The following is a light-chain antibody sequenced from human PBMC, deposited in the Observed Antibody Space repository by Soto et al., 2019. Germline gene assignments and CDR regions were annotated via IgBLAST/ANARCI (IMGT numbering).Light chain of an antibody. Sequence: EGVLTQAPGTLSLYPGQRATLSCRASQSVNTNYLVWYQEKPGQAPRLLIYAASSRATGIPDRFSGSGSGTDFTLTICRLEPEDFAVYYCQWYGSSPRTFGQGPNVDIK. J-gene: IGKJ1*01. CDR1: QSVNTNY. V-gene: IGKV3-20*01. CDR2: AAS. CDR3: QWYGSSPRT.